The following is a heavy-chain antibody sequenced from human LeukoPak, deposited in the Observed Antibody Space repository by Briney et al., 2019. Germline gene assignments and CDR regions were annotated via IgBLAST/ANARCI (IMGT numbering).Heavy chain of an antibody. CDR2: INHSGST. D-gene: IGHD3-22*01. J-gene: IGHJ4*02. V-gene: IGHV4-34*01. CDR1: DGSISSYY. Sequence: SETLSLTCTVSDGSISSYYWSWIRQPPGKGLEWIGEINHSGSTNYNPSLKSRVTISVDTSKNQFSLKLSSVTAADTAVYYCARRSITMIVVDPYYFDYWGQGTLVTVSS. CDR3: ARRSITMIVVDPYYFDY.